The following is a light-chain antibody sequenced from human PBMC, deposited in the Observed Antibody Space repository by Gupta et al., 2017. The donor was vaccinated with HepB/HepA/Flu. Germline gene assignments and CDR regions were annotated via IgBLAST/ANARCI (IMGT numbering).Light chain of an antibody. J-gene: IGKJ1*01. CDR2: AAS. Sequence: DIHMTHSPSSLSASVGDRVTITGRASQSISSYLNWYQQKPGKAPKLLIYAASSLESGVPSRFSGSGSGTEFTLTISRLQPEDFATYYCQQSYSTPWTFGQGTKVEIK. CDR1: QSISSY. V-gene: IGKV1-39*01. CDR3: QQSYSTPWT.